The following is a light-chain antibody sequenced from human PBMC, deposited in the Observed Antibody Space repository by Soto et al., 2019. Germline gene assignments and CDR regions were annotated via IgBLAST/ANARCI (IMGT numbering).Light chain of an antibody. V-gene: IGLV2-14*01. Sequence: QSALTQPASVSGSPGQSITISCTGTSRDVGGYDYVSWFQQHPGKAPQLMIYEVNNRPSGVSNRFSGSKSGNTASLTISGLQAEDEADYYCSSYRNHFTSMVFGGGTKLTVL. J-gene: IGLJ2*01. CDR1: SRDVGGYDY. CDR3: SSYRNHFTSMV. CDR2: EVN.